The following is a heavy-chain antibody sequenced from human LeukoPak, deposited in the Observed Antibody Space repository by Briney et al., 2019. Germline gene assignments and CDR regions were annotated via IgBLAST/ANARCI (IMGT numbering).Heavy chain of an antibody. V-gene: IGHV3-30*18. D-gene: IGHD2-2*01. Sequence: GGSLRLSCAASGFTFSSHGMFWVRQAPGEGLEGVALIAYDGNSYFYADSVKGRFTVSRDNSKNTLYLQMNSLRGDDTAVYFCAKSLYTSTSSSGFGAFDLWGLGTTVIVSS. CDR2: IAYDGNSY. CDR3: AKSLYTSTSSSGFGAFDL. CDR1: GFTFSSHG. J-gene: IGHJ3*01.